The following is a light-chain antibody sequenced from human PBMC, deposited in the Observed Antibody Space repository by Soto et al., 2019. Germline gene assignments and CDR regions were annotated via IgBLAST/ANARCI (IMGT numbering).Light chain of an antibody. CDR2: GAS. V-gene: IGKV3-15*01. CDR1: QGVSTN. J-gene: IGKJ1*01. Sequence: EIVMTQSPATLSVSPGERATLSCRASQGVSTNLAWYQQKPGQAPRLLIYGASTRATGIPARFSGSGSGTDFTLTISSLQSEDFAVYYCQQDDNWPPWTFGQGTKVEIK. CDR3: QQDDNWPPWT.